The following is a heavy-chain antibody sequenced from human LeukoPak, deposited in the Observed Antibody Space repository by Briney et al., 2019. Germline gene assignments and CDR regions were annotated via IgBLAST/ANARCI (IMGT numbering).Heavy chain of an antibody. CDR1: GFTFDDYA. CDR2: ISRDSGYT. D-gene: IGHD6-6*01. J-gene: IGHJ4*02. V-gene: IGHV3-43*02. CDR3: AKVAYSTSADY. Sequence: GGSLRLSCAASGFTFDDYAMHWVRRAPGRGLEWVSLISRDSGYTYYAASVKGRFTISRDNSKNSLYLQMNSLRTEDTALYYCAKVAYSTSADYWGQGTLVTVSS.